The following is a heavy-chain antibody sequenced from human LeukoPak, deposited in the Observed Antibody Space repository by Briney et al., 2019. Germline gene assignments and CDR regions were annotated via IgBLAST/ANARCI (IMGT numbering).Heavy chain of an antibody. V-gene: IGHV4-31*03. D-gene: IGHD3-3*01. CDR2: IYYSGST. CDR1: RGSISSGGSD. CDR3: ASRTS. J-gene: IGHJ4*02. Sequence: SQTLSLTSTVSRGSISSGGSDWGWLRQHPGKGLEWIGYIYYSGSTYYNPSLKSRVTISVDTSKNQFSLKLSSVTAADTAVYYCASRTSWGQGTLVTVSS.